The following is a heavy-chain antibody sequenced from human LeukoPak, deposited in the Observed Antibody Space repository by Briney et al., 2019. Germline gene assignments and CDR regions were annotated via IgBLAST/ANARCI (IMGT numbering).Heavy chain of an antibody. J-gene: IGHJ4*02. Sequence: PGGSLRLSCAASGFTFSSYGMHWVRQAPGEGLEWVAVIWYDGSNKYYADSVKGRFTISRDNSKNTLYLQMNSLRAEDTAVYYCARDTPGSSLDYWGQGTLVTVSS. D-gene: IGHD6-13*01. CDR3: ARDTPGSSLDY. V-gene: IGHV3-33*01. CDR2: IWYDGSNK. CDR1: GFTFSSYG.